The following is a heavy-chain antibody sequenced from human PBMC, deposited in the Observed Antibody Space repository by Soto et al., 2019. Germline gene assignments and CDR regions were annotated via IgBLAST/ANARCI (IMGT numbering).Heavy chain of an antibody. CDR1: GFTFSSYV. D-gene: IGHD3-3*01. Sequence: EVQLLESGGGLVQPGGSLRLSCAASGFTFSSYVMSWVRQAPGKGLEWVSAISGSGGSTYYADSVKGRFTISRDNSKNTLYLQMNSLRAEDTAVYYCAKLYDFWSGYYTPFDYWGQGTLVTVSS. J-gene: IGHJ4*02. CDR3: AKLYDFWSGYYTPFDY. V-gene: IGHV3-23*01. CDR2: ISGSGGST.